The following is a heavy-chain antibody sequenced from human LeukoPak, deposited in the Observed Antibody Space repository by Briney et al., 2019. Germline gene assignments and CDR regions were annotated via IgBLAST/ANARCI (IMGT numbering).Heavy chain of an antibody. CDR1: GFTFSSSW. Sequence: GGSLRLSCAASGFTFSSSWMYWVRQAPGKGLEWVSVIYSGGSTYYADSVKGRFTISRDNSKNTLYLQMNSLRAEDTAVYYCAGSGSYPPAEYFQHWGQGTLVTVSS. J-gene: IGHJ1*01. CDR2: IYSGGST. CDR3: AGSGSYPPAEYFQH. V-gene: IGHV3-53*01. D-gene: IGHD1-26*01.